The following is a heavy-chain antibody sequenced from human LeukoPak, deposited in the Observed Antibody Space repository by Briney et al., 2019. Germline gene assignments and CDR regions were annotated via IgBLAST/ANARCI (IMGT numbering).Heavy chain of an antibody. D-gene: IGHD6-13*01. V-gene: IGHV3-74*01. CDR2: ISTDGSST. J-gene: IGHJ4*02. CDR3: TGHHQAYSRTY. CDR1: GFTFSSYW. Sequence: HPGGSLRLSCAASGFTFSSYWMHWVRQAPEKGLVWVSRISTDGSSTTYADSVKGRFTISRDNAKDTLYLQMNSLRAEDTAMYYCTGHHQAYSRTYWGQGTLVTVSS.